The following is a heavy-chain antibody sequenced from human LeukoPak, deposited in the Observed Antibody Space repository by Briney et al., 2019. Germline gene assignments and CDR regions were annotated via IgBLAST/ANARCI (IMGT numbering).Heavy chain of an antibody. CDR1: GFTFSSYA. V-gene: IGHV3-23*01. CDR3: AKDPAPYSGYGDAFDI. J-gene: IGHJ3*02. D-gene: IGHD5-12*01. Sequence: PGGSLRLSCAASGFTFSSYAMSWVRQAPGKGLEWVSAISGSGGSTYYADSVKGRFTISRDNSKNTLYLQMNSLRAEDTAVYYCAKDPAPYSGYGDAFDIWGQGTMVTVSS. CDR2: ISGSGGST.